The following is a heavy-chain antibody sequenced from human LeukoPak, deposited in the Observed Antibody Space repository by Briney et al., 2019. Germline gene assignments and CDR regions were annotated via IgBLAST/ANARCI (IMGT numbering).Heavy chain of an antibody. D-gene: IGHD6-13*01. J-gene: IGHJ6*03. Sequence: SETLSLTCTVSGGSISSYYWSWIRQPPGKGLEWIGYIYYSGSTNYNPSLKSRVTISVDTSTNQFSLKLSSVTAADTAVYYCARTTEAHSWRTRYYDYYMDVWGKGTTVTVSS. CDR1: GGSISSYY. CDR3: ARTTEAHSWRTRYYDYYMDV. CDR2: IYYSGST. V-gene: IGHV4-59*01.